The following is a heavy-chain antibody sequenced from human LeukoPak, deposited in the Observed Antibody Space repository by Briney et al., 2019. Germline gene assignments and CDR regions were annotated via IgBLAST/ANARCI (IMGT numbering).Heavy chain of an antibody. J-gene: IGHJ4*02. V-gene: IGHV3-11*01. CDR1: GFTFSDYF. CDR3: ARHQVVPSKRPFDY. D-gene: IGHD2-2*01. CDR2: IGNSDSTI. Sequence: KPGGSLRLSCAASGFTFSDYFMSWIRQAPGRGLGWVSYIGNSDSTIYYADSVKGRFTISRDSAKNSLYLQMNSLRAEDTAVYYCARHQVVPSKRPFDYWGQGTLVTVSS.